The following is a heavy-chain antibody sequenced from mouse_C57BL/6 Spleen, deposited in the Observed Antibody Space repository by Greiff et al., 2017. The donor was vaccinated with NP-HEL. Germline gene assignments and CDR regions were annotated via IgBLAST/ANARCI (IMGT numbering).Heavy chain of an antibody. CDR3: ARDPDGNYLYYFDY. CDR1: GYSITSGYY. V-gene: IGHV3-6*01. D-gene: IGHD2-1*01. J-gene: IGHJ2*01. CDR2: ISYDGSN. Sequence: ESGPGLVKPSQSLSLTCSVTGYSITSGYYWNWIRQFPGNKLEWMGYISYDGSNNYNPSLKNRISITRDTSKNQFFLKLNSVTTEDTATYYCARDPDGNYLYYFDYWGQGTTLTVSS.